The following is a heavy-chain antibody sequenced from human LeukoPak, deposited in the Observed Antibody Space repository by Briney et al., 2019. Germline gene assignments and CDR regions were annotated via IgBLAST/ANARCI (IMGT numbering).Heavy chain of an antibody. CDR3: AKDLEDIVVVPAAMHFDY. CDR1: GFTFSSYS. V-gene: IGHV3-21*01. Sequence: GGSLRLSCAASGFTFSSYSMNWVRQAPGKGLEWVSSISSSSSYIYYADSVKGRFTISRDNSKNTLYLQMNSLRAEDTAVYYCAKDLEDIVVVPAAMHFDYWGQGTLVTVSS. D-gene: IGHD2-2*01. CDR2: ISSSSSYI. J-gene: IGHJ4*02.